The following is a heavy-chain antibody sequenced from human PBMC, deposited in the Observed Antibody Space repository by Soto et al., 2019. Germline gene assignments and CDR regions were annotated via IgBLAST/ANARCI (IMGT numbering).Heavy chain of an antibody. Sequence: SQTLSLTCALSGDSVSSNSAAWNWIRQSPSRGLEWLGRTYYRSKWYNDYAVSVKSRITINPDTSKNQFSLQLNSVTPEDTAVYYFAIDEAGEHVYAFHFCCQGTMRTVS. CDR1: GDSVSSNSAA. CDR3: AIDEAGEHVYAFHF. V-gene: IGHV6-1*01. CDR2: TYYRSKWYN. D-gene: IGHD7-27*01. J-gene: IGHJ3*01.